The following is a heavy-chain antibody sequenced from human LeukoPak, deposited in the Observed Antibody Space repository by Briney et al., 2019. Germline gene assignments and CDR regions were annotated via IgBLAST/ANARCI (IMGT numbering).Heavy chain of an antibody. CDR3: AKHGSEQQLVS. V-gene: IGHV3-23*01. CDR1: GFTFGSYA. D-gene: IGHD6-13*01. J-gene: IGHJ4*02. Sequence: GGSLRLSCAASGFTFGSYAMSWVRQAPGKGLEWVSAISGSGGSTYYADSVKGRFTISRDNSKNTLYLQMNSLRAEDTAVYYCAKHGSEQQLVSWGQGTLVTVSS. CDR2: ISGSGGST.